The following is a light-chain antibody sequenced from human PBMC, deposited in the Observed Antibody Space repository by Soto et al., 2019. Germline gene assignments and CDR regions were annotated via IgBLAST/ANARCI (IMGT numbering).Light chain of an antibody. CDR2: EVN. J-gene: IGLJ1*01. CDR1: SSDIGGYNF. Sequence: QSALTQPPSASGSPGQSVTISCTGTSSDIGGYNFVSWYQQHPGKAPKLMIYEVNKRPSGVPDRFSGSKSGNTASLTVSGLKAEDEADYYCSSYAGSNMGVFGTGTKVTVL. V-gene: IGLV2-8*01. CDR3: SSYAGSNMGV.